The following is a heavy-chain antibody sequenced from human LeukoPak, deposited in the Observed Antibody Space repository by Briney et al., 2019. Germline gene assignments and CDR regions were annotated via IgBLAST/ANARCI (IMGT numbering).Heavy chain of an antibody. V-gene: IGHV3-7*01. CDR1: GFPFSSYW. D-gene: IGHD2-2*01. CDR2: TKQDGSEK. Sequence: GGSLRLSCAASGFPFSSYWMNWVRQAPGKGLEWVANTKQDGSEKYYVDSVKGRFTISRDNAKNSLYLQMNSLRAEDTAVYYCARVTPAAILRNYYYGMDVWGQGTTVTVSS. J-gene: IGHJ6*02. CDR3: ARVTPAAILRNYYYGMDV.